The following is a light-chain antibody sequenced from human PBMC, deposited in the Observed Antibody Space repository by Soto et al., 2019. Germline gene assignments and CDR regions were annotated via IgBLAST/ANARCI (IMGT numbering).Light chain of an antibody. J-gene: IGLJ2*01. CDR2: EGS. CDR3: CSYAGSVV. CDR1: SSDVGSYNP. Sequence: QSALTQPASVSGSPGQSITISCTGASSDVGSYNPVSWYQQHPGKAPKLMIYEGSEWPSGVSNRFSGSKSGNTASLTISGLQAEDEADYYCCSYAGSVVFGGGTKLTVL. V-gene: IGLV2-23*01.